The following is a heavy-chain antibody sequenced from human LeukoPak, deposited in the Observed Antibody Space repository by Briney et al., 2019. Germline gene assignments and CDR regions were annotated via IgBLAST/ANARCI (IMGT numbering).Heavy chain of an antibody. Sequence: SVKVSCKASGGTFSSYAISWVRQAPGQGLEWMGRIIPILGIANYAQKFQGRVTITADKSTSTAYMELSSLRSKDTAVYYCAVYCTNGVCYRQTPDMSDYWGQGTLVTVSS. D-gene: IGHD2-8*01. J-gene: IGHJ4*02. CDR1: GGTFSSYA. CDR3: AVYCTNGVCYRQTPDMSDY. V-gene: IGHV1-69*04. CDR2: IIPILGIA.